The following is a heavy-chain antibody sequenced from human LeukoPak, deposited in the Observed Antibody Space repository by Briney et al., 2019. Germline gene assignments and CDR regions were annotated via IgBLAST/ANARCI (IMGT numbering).Heavy chain of an antibody. CDR2: IYSNGDT. CDR1: RVYITNGLYF. CDR3: ARKFGRGTFDI. Sequence: PSETLSFTCTVSRVYITNGLYFWNWIRQPAEKGLEWIGRIYSNGDTNYNPSLKSRVTISQDRTRNQFSLKLSSVTAADTAVYYCARKFGRGTFDIWGQGTLVTVSS. D-gene: IGHD3-16*01. V-gene: IGHV4-61*02. J-gene: IGHJ3*02.